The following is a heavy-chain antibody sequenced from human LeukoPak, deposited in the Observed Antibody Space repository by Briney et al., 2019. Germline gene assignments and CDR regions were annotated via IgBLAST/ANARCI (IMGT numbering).Heavy chain of an antibody. Sequence: PGGSLRLSCAASGFNFKNYTMNWVRQAPGKRLEWVSSISSTNTFIHYGNSMKGRFTISRDNAKDSLYLQLTSLRVDDTAVYYCARAVEPWGGVFGAWGQGTLVTVSS. D-gene: IGHD3-16*01. CDR1: GFNFKNYT. CDR3: ARAVEPWGGVFGA. J-gene: IGHJ4*02. CDR2: ISSTNTFI. V-gene: IGHV3-21*01.